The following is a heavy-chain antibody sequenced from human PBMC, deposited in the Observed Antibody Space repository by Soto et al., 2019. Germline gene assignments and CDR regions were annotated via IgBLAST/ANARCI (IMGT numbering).Heavy chain of an antibody. D-gene: IGHD3-22*01. Sequence: SESRAFTCTVGVGCIRRLHCCCTWVLRPREKGREWVGYMYYTGNNFYNPALQSRIAMSVDPSTNQFSLNLASVTAADTDVYYCASQPKHNSDTSTWHGGFDSWGPQTMVTASS. V-gene: IGHV4-30-4*01. CDR1: VGCIRRLHCC. CDR2: MYYTGNN. CDR3: ASQPKHNSDTSTWHGGFDS. J-gene: IGHJ4*02.